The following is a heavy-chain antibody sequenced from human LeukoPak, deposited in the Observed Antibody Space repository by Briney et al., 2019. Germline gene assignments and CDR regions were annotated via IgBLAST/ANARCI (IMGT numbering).Heavy chain of an antibody. CDR2: IKSKTDGGTT. CDR1: GFTFNNAW. J-gene: IGHJ4*02. V-gene: IGHV3-15*01. D-gene: IGHD3-3*01. CDR3: TTDYYDFWSGYYVTGDY. Sequence: GGSLRLSCAASGFTFNNAWMSWVRQAPGKGLEWVGRIKSKTDGGTTDYAAPVKGRFTISRDDSKNTLYLQMSSLKTEDTAVYYCTTDYYDFWSGYYVTGDYWGQGTLVTVSS.